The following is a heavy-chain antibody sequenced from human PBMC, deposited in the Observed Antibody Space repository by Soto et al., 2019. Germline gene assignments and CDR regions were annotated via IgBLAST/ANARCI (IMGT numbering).Heavy chain of an antibody. Sequence: QVPLVESGGGLVKPGGSLRLSCAASGFIFSDYDMTWIRQAPGKGLEWVSYISSGGGYTNYADSVKGRFTISRDNGKNSLYLQMNSLRAEDTAVYYCAGRPSLDYWGQGILVTVSS. V-gene: IGHV3-11*05. CDR1: GFIFSDYD. J-gene: IGHJ4*02. CDR2: ISSGGGYT. CDR3: AGRPSLDY.